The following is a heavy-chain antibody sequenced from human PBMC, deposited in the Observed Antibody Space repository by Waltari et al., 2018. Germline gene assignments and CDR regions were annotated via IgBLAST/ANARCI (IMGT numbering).Heavy chain of an antibody. D-gene: IGHD3-22*01. V-gene: IGHV4-39*01. CDR3: ARQGMYYYDSSGYRENDAFDI. CDR2: IYYSGST. Sequence: QLQLQESGPGLVKPSETLSLTCTVSGGSISSSSYYWGWIRQPPGKGLAWIGSIYYSGSTYYNPSLKSRVTISVDTSKNQFSLKLSSVTAADTAVYYCARQGMYYYDSSGYRENDAFDIWGQGTMVTVSS. CDR1: GGSISSSSYY. J-gene: IGHJ3*02.